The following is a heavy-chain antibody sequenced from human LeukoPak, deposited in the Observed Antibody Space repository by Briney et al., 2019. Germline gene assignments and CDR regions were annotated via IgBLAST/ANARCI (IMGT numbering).Heavy chain of an antibody. CDR1: GGSISTYY. CDR2: IYYSGST. CDR3: ARQVVAVAGTGYFDY. V-gene: IGHV4-59*08. J-gene: IGHJ4*02. D-gene: IGHD6-19*01. Sequence: SETLSLTCTVSGGSISTYYWSWIRQPPGKGLERIGSIYYSGSTYYNASLKSRGTISVDTSKNQFSLKLNSVTAADTAVYFCARQVVAVAGTGYFDYWGQGTLVTVSS.